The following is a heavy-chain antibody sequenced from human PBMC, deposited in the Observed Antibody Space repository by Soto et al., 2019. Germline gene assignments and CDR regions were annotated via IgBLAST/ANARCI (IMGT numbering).Heavy chain of an antibody. D-gene: IGHD6-13*01. CDR2: IIPVLGTP. V-gene: IGHV1-69*01. J-gene: IGHJ6*02. CDR1: GGTFTSTA. Sequence: QVHLVQSSAEVKKPGSSVKVSCKASGGTFTSTAFGWVRQAPGQGLEWMGGIIPVLGTPNYAQKFQARVTITADASTTTVHMELSSLRSDDTAVYYCASSAGLDHLLNYYGLNVWGQGTTVTVSS. CDR3: ASSAGLDHLLNYYGLNV.